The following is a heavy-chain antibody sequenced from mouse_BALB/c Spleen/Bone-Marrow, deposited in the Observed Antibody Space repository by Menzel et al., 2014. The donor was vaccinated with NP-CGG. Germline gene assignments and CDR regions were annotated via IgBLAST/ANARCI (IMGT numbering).Heavy chain of an antibody. CDR1: GYSFTSYW. CDR2: IDPSDSET. D-gene: IGHD2-1*01. CDR3: ASPSDGNPFAY. Sequence: QVQLQQSGPQLVRPGASVKISCKASGYSFTSYWMHWVKQRPGQGLEWIGMIDPSDSETRFNQKFKDKATLTVDKSSSTAYMQLSSPTSEDSAVYYCASPSDGNPFAYWGQGTLVTVSA. V-gene: IGHV1S127*01. J-gene: IGHJ3*01.